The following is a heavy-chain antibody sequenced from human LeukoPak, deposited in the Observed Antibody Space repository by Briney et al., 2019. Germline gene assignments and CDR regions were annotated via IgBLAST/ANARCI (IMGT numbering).Heavy chain of an antibody. Sequence: PSETLSLTCTVSGGSICSGSYYWSWIRQPAGKGLEWIGRIYTSGSTNYNPSLKSRVTISVDTSKNQFSLKLSSVTAADTAVYYCARDRGGVGASIYWGQGTLVTVSS. D-gene: IGHD1-26*01. V-gene: IGHV4-61*02. J-gene: IGHJ4*02. CDR2: IYTSGST. CDR1: GGSICSGSYY. CDR3: ARDRGGVGASIY.